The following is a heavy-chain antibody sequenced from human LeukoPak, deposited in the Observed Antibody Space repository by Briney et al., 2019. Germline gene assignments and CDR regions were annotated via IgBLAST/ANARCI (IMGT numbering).Heavy chain of an antibody. D-gene: IGHD6-19*01. Sequence: PGRSLRLSCAASGFTFDDYAMHWVRQTPGKGLEWVSGISWNSVTIAYADSVKGRFTISRDNAKNSLYLQMNSLRTDDMAFYYCARADSSDRAFDYWGQGTLVTVSS. CDR2: ISWNSVTI. V-gene: IGHV3-9*03. CDR1: GFTFDDYA. CDR3: ARADSSDRAFDY. J-gene: IGHJ4*02.